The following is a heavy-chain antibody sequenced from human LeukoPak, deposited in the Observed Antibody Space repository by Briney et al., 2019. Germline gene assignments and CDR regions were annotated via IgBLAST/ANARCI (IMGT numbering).Heavy chain of an antibody. Sequence: GGSLRLSCAASGFTFSSYWMSWVRQAPGKGLEWVANIKQDGSEKYYVDSVKGRFTISRDNAKNSLYLQMNSLRAEDTAVYYCARGLRGFLEWLLTYYYMDVWGKGTTVTVSS. V-gene: IGHV3-7*01. J-gene: IGHJ6*03. CDR3: ARGLRGFLEWLLTYYYMDV. CDR2: IKQDGSEK. CDR1: GFTFSSYW. D-gene: IGHD3-3*01.